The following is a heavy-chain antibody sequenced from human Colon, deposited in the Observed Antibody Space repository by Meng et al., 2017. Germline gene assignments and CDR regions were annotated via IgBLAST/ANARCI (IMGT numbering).Heavy chain of an antibody. CDR1: GNSVSSNRAV. V-gene: IGHV6-1*01. D-gene: IGHD5-12*01. CDR2: TYYRSQWYS. J-gene: IGHJ4*01. CDR3: ARGLGGYENDY. Sequence: QLPQSGPGLVNPSQTLSLTCASSGNSVSSNRAVWNWIRQSPSRGLEWLGRTYYRSQWYSDYAPSVQGRITVNPDTSKNEFSLQLNSVTSDDTAVYYCARGLGGYENDYWGQGRLVTVSS.